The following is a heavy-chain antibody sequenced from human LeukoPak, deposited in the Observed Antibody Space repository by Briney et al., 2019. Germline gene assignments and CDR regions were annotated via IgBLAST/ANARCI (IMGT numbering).Heavy chain of an antibody. J-gene: IGHJ4*02. D-gene: IGHD6-19*01. V-gene: IGHV3-74*01. Sequence: GSLRLSCAASGFTFSSYAMRWVRQAPGKGLEWVSRINSDGSSTSYADSVKGRFTISRDNAKNTLYLQMNSLRAEDTAVYYCARGGSGWLFDYWGQGPWSPSPQ. CDR3: ARGGSGWLFDY. CDR2: INSDGSST. CDR1: GFTFSSYA.